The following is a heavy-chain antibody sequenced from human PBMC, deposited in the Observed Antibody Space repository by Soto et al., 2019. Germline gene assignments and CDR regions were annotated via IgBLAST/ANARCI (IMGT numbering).Heavy chain of an antibody. CDR1: GYTFTTYG. D-gene: IGHD3-16*01. J-gene: IGHJ6*02. V-gene: IGHV1-18*01. CDR3: AREGEMPYYYYGLDV. CDR2: ISGYDGHT. Sequence: QVQLVQSGAEVRKPGASAKVSCKASGYTFTTYGISWVRQAPGQGLEWMGWISGYDGHTKYAQKFQGRIIMTTDTSTSTVYMDLRSLRSDDTAVYYCAREGEMPYYYYGLDVWGQGTTVTVSS.